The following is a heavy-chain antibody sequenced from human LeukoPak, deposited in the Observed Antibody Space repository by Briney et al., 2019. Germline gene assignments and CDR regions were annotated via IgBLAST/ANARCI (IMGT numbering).Heavy chain of an antibody. D-gene: IGHD3-16*01. V-gene: IGHV3-48*03. CDR3: AREKDNWGIDAFDF. CDR1: GFTFSSYE. Sequence: GGSLRLSCAASGFTFSSYEMNWVRQAPGKGLEWVSYISSSGSTIYYADSVKGRFTISRDNAKNSLYLQMNSLRAEDTAVYYCAREKDNWGIDAFDFWGQGTMVTVSS. J-gene: IGHJ3*01. CDR2: ISSSGSTI.